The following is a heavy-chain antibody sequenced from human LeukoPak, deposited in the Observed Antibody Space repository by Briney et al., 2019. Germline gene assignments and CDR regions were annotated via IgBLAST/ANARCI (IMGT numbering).Heavy chain of an antibody. J-gene: IGHJ4*02. V-gene: IGHV3-21*01. Sequence: GGSLRLSCAASGFTFSSYSMNWVRQAPGKGLEWVSSISSSSSYIYYADSVKGRFTISRDNAKNSLYLQMNSLRAEDTAVYYCARWGTGHCSGGSCSSQTSKDFGYWGQGTLVTVSS. CDR3: ARWGTGHCSGGSCSSQTSKDFGY. D-gene: IGHD2-15*01. CDR1: GFTFSSYS. CDR2: ISSSSSYI.